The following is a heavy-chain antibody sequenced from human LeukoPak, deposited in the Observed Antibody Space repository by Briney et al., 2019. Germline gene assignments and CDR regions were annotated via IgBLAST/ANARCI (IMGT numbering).Heavy chain of an antibody. CDR2: IYYGGST. D-gene: IGHD1-26*01. J-gene: IGHJ4*02. CDR1: GGSISSYY. CDR3: ARDAVGATDY. Sequence: PSETLSLTCTVSGGSISSYYWSWIRQPPGKGLEWIGYIYYGGSTNYNPSLKSRVTISVDTSKNQFSLKLSSVTAADTAVYYCARDAVGATDYWGQGTLVTVSS. V-gene: IGHV4-59*01.